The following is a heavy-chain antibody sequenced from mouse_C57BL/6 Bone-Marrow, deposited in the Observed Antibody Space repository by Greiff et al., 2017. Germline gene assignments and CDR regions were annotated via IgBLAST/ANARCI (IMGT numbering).Heavy chain of an antibody. CDR2: ISDGGSYT. J-gene: IGHJ4*01. V-gene: IGHV5-4*01. D-gene: IGHD1-1*01. Sequence: DVHLVESGGGLVKPGGSLKLSCAASGFTFSSYAMSWVRQTPEKRLEWVATISDGGSYTYYPDNVKGRFTISRDNAKNNLYLQMSHLKSEDTAMYYCARAPYYYGSRAMDYWGQGTSVTVSS. CDR1: GFTFSSYA. CDR3: ARAPYYYGSRAMDY.